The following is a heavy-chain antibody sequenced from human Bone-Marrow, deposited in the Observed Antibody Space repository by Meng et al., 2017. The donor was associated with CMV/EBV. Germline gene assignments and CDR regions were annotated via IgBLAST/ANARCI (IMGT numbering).Heavy chain of an antibody. V-gene: IGHV3-7*01. Sequence: GESLKISCAASGFTFSSYWMSWVRQAPGKGLEWVANIKQDGSEKYYVDSVKGRFTISRDNAKNSLFLQMNSLRAEDTAVYYCVTDHPTWGRELLGDYCGQGTLVAVSS. CDR1: GFTFSSYW. D-gene: IGHD3-16*01. CDR3: VTDHPTWGRELLGDY. J-gene: IGHJ4*02. CDR2: IKQDGSEK.